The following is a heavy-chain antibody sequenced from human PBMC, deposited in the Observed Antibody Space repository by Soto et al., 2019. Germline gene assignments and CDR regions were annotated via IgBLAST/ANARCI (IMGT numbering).Heavy chain of an antibody. Sequence: DVQLVESGGGLVQPGRSLRLSCAASGFTFDDYAMHWVRQAPGKGLEWVSGISWNSGSIGYADSVKGRFTISRDNAKNSLYLQMNSLRAEDTALYYCAKDAEYTPNNWFDPWGQGTLVTVSS. CDR2: ISWNSGSI. J-gene: IGHJ5*02. CDR1: GFTFDDYA. V-gene: IGHV3-9*01. CDR3: AKDAEYTPNNWFDP. D-gene: IGHD1-1*01.